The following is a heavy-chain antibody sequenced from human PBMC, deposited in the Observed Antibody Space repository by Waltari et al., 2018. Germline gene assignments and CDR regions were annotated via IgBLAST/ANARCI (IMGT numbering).Heavy chain of an antibody. CDR2: VLSTGNT. V-gene: IGHV4-4*02. CDR1: GDSVTSPNW. D-gene: IGHD2-15*01. J-gene: IGHJ4*02. Sequence: QLQLQESGPGLVKPSGTLSLSCAVSGDSVTSPNWWSWVRQSPQRGLEWIGQVLSTGNTNYSPSFASRVTMSLDASNNHFSLKLTSATAADTAVYYCARDRGRGLYLDVWGPGTLVTVSP. CDR3: ARDRGRGLYLDV.